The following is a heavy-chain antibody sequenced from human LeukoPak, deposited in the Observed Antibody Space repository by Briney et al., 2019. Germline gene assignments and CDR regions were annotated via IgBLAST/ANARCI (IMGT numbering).Heavy chain of an antibody. CDR2: FDPEDGET. D-gene: IGHD2-2*01. J-gene: IGHJ5*02. V-gene: IGHV1-24*01. Sequence: ASVKVSCKVSGHSLTELSVHWVRQAPGKGLEWMGRFDPEDGETVYAQNFQGRVTLTGDTSIDTAYMEVYILRSEDTAVYYCATPGPAPINNWFETWGQGTLVTVSS. CDR1: GHSLTELS. CDR3: ATPGPAPINNWFET.